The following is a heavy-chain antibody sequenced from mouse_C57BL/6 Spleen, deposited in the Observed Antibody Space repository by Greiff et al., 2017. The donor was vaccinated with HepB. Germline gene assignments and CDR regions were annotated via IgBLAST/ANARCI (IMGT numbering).Heavy chain of an antibody. V-gene: IGHV5-12*01. CDR2: ISNGGGST. J-gene: IGHJ1*03. D-gene: IGHD2-1*01. CDR1: GFTFSDYY. Sequence: VQLKESGGGLVQPGGSLKLSCAASGFTFSDYYMYWVRQTPEKRLEWVAYISNGGGSTYYPDTVKGRFTISRDNAKNTLYLQMSRLKSEDTAMYYCARKRISGYGNYWYFDVWGTGTTVTVSS. CDR3: ARKRISGYGNYWYFDV.